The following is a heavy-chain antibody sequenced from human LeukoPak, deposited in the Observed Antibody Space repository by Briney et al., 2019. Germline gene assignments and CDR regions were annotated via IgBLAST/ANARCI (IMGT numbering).Heavy chain of an antibody. D-gene: IGHD2-21*01. Sequence: GASVKVSCKASGYTFTSYGISWVRQAPGQGPEWMGWISAYNGNTNYAQKLQGRVTMTTDTSTSTAYMELRSLRSDDTAVYYCARDQYCGGDCYIWMLNAFDIWGQGTMVTVSS. CDR2: ISAYNGNT. CDR3: ARDQYCGGDCYIWMLNAFDI. CDR1: GYTFTSYG. J-gene: IGHJ3*02. V-gene: IGHV1-18*01.